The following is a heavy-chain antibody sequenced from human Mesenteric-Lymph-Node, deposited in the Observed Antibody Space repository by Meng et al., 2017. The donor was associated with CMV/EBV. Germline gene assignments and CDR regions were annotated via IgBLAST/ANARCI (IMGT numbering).Heavy chain of an antibody. J-gene: IGHJ4*02. CDR1: DFTLNGAW. Sequence: EVQLVESGGGLVKPGGSLRLSCVASDFTLNGAWMNWVRQAPGKGLEWVGRVKSASAGGAADAAAPVKGRFTVSRDDSRKTVHLQMDNLKIEDTAVYYCTTGWDQYFDSGVREPWSPSPQ. V-gene: IGHV3-15*07. CDR3: TTGWDQYFDS. CDR2: VKSASAGGAA. D-gene: IGHD1-26*01.